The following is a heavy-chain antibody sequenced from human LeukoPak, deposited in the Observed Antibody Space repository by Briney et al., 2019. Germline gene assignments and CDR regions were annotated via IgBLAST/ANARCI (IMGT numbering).Heavy chain of an antibody. D-gene: IGHD3-16*01. CDR3: VGDTPPGGDYYFDY. CDR1: GFIFSTYG. J-gene: IGHJ4*02. V-gene: IGHV3-33*01. CDR2: IWNAGTNT. Sequence: GSLLLSCGASGFIFSTYGMHWVRQAPGKGLEWVALIWNAGTNTYYADSVKGRFTISRDNSKNTLYLQMNSLRAEDTAVYYCVGDTPPGGDYYFDYWGQGTLVIVSS.